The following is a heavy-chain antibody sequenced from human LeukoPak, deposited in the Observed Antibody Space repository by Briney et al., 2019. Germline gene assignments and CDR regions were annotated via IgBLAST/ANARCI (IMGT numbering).Heavy chain of an antibody. CDR1: GYTFTRYG. CDR2: ISAYNGNT. D-gene: IGHD2-2*02. Sequence: ASVKVSCKASGYTFTRYGISWVRQAPGQGLEWMGWISAYNGNTNYAQKLQGRVTMTTDTSTSTAYMELRSLRSDDTAVYYCARDALGYCSSTSCYMGFQHWGQGTLVTVSS. V-gene: IGHV1-18*01. J-gene: IGHJ1*01. CDR3: ARDALGYCSSTSCYMGFQH.